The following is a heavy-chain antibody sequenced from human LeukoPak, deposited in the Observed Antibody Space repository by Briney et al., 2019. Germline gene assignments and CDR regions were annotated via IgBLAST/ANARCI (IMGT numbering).Heavy chain of an antibody. D-gene: IGHD2-2*01. CDR1: GFTFSSYA. CDR3: ASVVPAAMPQLNWFDP. J-gene: IGHJ5*02. Sequence: GGSLRLSCAASGFTFSSYAMSWVRQAPGKGLEWVSAISGSGGSTYYADSVKGRFTISRDNSRNTLYLQMNSLRADDTAVYYCASVVPAAMPQLNWFDPWGQGTLVTVSS. CDR2: ISGSGGST. V-gene: IGHV3-23*01.